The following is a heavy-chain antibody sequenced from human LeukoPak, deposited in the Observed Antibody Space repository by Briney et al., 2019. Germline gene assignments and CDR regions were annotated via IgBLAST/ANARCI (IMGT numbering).Heavy chain of an antibody. Sequence: ASVKVSCKVSGYTLTELSMHWVRQAPGKGLEWMGGFDPEDGETIYAQKFQGRVTMTEDTSTDTAYMELSSLRSEDTAVYYCATGCSSTSCYAVRATVSWFDHWGQGTLVTVSS. D-gene: IGHD2-2*01. J-gene: IGHJ5*02. CDR1: GYTLTELS. V-gene: IGHV1-24*01. CDR3: ATGCSSTSCYAVRATVSWFDH. CDR2: FDPEDGET.